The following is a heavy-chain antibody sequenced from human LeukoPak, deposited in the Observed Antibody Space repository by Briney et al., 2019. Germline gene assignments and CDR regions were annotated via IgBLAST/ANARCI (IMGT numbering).Heavy chain of an antibody. J-gene: IGHJ4*02. V-gene: IGHV1-18*01. CDR2: ISAYNGNT. D-gene: IGHD3-22*01. CDR3: ARRPYDSCGYYYFDY. CDR1: GYTFTSYG. Sequence: ASVKVSCKASGYTFTSYGISWVRQAPGQGLEWMGWISAYNGNTNYAQKLQGRVTMTTDTSTSTAYMELRSLRSDDTAVYYCARRPYDSCGYYYFDYWGQGTLVTVSS.